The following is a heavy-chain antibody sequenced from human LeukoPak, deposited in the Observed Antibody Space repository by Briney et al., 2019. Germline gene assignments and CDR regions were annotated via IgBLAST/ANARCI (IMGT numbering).Heavy chain of an antibody. CDR1: GVTFSSYA. J-gene: IGHJ4*02. D-gene: IGHD2-15*01. CDR3: AKGAYCSGGSCYGDDY. Sequence: GGSLRLSCAASGVTFSSYAMHWVRQAPGKGLEWVAVISYYGSNKYYADSVKGRFTISRDNSKGTLYLQLNILRAEDTAVYYCAKGAYCSGGSCYGDDYWGQGTLVTVSS. V-gene: IGHV3-30*04. CDR2: ISYYGSNK.